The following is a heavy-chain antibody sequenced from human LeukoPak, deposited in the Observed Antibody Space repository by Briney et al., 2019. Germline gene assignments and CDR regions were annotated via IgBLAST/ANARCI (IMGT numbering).Heavy chain of an antibody. CDR1: GGSISSYY. CDR3: VRSNYFDY. Sequence: SETLSLTCTVSGGSISSYYWSWIRQPPGKGLEWIGYIYYSGSTKYNPSLKSRVTISVDASKTQFSLKLNSVTAADTAVYYCVRSNYFDYWGQGTLVTVSS. J-gene: IGHJ4*02. V-gene: IGHV4-59*01. CDR2: IYYSGST.